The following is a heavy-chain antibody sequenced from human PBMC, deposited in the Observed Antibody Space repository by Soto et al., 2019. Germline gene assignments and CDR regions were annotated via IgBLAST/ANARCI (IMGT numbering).Heavy chain of an antibody. Sequence: SGGSLRLSCAASGFTFSSYAMSWVRQAPGKGLEWVSAISGSGGSTYYADSVKGRFTISRDNSKNTLYLQMNSLRAEDTAVYYCAKDLGSTVTTYYFDYWGQGTLVTVSS. V-gene: IGHV3-23*01. CDR1: GFTFSSYA. CDR2: ISGSGGST. D-gene: IGHD4-17*01. CDR3: AKDLGSTVTTYYFDY. J-gene: IGHJ4*02.